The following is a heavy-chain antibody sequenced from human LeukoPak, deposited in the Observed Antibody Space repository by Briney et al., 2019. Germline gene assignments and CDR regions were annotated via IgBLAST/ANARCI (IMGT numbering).Heavy chain of an antibody. V-gene: IGHV4-39*07. CDR1: GGSISSSSYY. J-gene: IGHJ3*02. CDR3: ARGAGSTISNDAFDI. D-gene: IGHD5-24*01. Sequence: PSETLSLTCTVSGGSISSSSYYWGWIRQPPGKGLEWIGSIYYSGSTYYNPSLKSRVTMSVDTSKNQFSLKLSSVTAADTAVYYWARGAGSTISNDAFDIWGQGTMVTVSS. CDR2: IYYSGST.